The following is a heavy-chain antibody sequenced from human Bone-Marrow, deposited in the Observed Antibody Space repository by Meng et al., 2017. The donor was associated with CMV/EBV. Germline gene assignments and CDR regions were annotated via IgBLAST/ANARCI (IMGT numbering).Heavy chain of an antibody. D-gene: IGHD4/OR15-4a*01. CDR3: AGQTMAVDY. J-gene: IGHJ4*02. CDR1: GLTFSDYY. V-gene: IGHV3-11*06. Sequence: QVRLVGFGGGLVKPGGSLRLSCAASGLTFSDYYMSWIRQAPGKGLEWVSYISSSSSYTNYADSVKGRFTISRDNAKNSLYLQMNSLRAEDTAVYYCAGQTMAVDYWGQGTLVTVSS. CDR2: ISSSSSYT.